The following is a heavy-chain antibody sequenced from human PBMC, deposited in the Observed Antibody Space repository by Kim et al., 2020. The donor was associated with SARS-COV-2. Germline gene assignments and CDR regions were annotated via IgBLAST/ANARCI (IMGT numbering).Heavy chain of an antibody. Sequence: SVKGRFTISRDNSKNTLYLQMNSLRAEDTAVYYCARGPRIRGSYYTPSDYWGQGTLVTVSS. J-gene: IGHJ4*02. D-gene: IGHD1-26*01. CDR3: ARGPRIRGSYYTPSDY. V-gene: IGHV3-30*07.